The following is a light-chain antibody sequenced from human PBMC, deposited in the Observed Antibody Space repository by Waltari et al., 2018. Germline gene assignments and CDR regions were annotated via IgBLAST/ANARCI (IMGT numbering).Light chain of an antibody. CDR1: QSLSGS. J-gene: IGKJ4*01. CDR3: LQTYSTPLT. CDR2: AAS. Sequence: DIQMTQSPSSLSASVGDRVTITCRASQSLSGSLNWYQQKPGKAPKLLIYAASSLQRGVPSRFSGSASGTYFTLTISSLQPEDFATYYCLQTYSTPLTFGGGTNVDIK. V-gene: IGKV1-39*01.